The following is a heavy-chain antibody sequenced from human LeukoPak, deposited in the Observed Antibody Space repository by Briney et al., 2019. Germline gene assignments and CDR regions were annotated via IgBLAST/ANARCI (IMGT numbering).Heavy chain of an antibody. J-gene: IGHJ4*02. Sequence: ASVKVSCKASGYTFTGYYMHWVRQAPGQGLEWMGWINPNSGGTNYAQKFQGRVTMTRDTSISTAYMELSRLRSDDTAVYYCARGLTYYYESREIDYWGQGTLVTVSS. CDR1: GYTFTGYY. D-gene: IGHD3-22*01. CDR3: ARGLTYYYESREIDY. CDR2: INPNSGGT. V-gene: IGHV1-2*02.